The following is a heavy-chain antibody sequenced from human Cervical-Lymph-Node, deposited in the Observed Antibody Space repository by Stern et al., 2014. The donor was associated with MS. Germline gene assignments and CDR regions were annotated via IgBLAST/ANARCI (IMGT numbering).Heavy chain of an antibody. CDR1: GGTFSKFP. J-gene: IGHJ5*02. D-gene: IGHD6-13*01. V-gene: IGHV1-69*01. Sequence: QMQLVQSGAEVTKPGSSVQVSCTASGGTFSKFPSSWVRQAPGQGLEWLGWLLPVFGTPTDDEEFRGRVTITADVSTSTVYMELSSLRSDDTAVYYCALSSETSDRWYSLGYDLWGQGTLVTVSS. CDR3: ALSSETSDRWYSLGYDL. CDR2: LLPVFGTP.